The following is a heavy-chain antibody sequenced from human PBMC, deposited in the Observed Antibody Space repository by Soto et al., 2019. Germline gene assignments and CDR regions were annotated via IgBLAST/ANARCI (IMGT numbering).Heavy chain of an antibody. V-gene: IGHV3-13*01. CDR3: ARATTVPKRKYFDL. CDR1: GFTFSSYD. J-gene: IGHJ2*01. Sequence: EVQLVESGGGLVQPGGSLRLSCAASGFTFSSYDMHWVRQATGKGLEWVSAIGTAGDTYYPGSVKGRFTISRENAKNSLYLQMNSLRAEDTAVYYCARATTVPKRKYFDLWGRGTLVTVSS. CDR2: IGTAGDT. D-gene: IGHD4-17*01.